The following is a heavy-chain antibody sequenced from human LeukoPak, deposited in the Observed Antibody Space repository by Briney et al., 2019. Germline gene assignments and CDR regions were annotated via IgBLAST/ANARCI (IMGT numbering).Heavy chain of an antibody. CDR3: ARVGYDSSGYYNYYYYYGMDV. D-gene: IGHD3-22*01. V-gene: IGHV1-2*02. CDR2: INPNSGGT. J-gene: IGHJ6*02. CDR1: GYTFTGYY. Sequence: ASVKVSCKASGYTFTGYYMHWVRQAPGQGLEWMGWINPNSGGTNYAQKFQGRVTMTRDTSISTAYMELSRLRSDDTAVYYCARVGYDSSGYYNYYYYYGMDVWGQGTTVTVSS.